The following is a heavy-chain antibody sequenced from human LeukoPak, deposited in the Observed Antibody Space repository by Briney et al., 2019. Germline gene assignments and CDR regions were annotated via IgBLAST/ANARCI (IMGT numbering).Heavy chain of an antibody. J-gene: IGHJ4*02. V-gene: IGHV4-59*01. Sequence: PSETLSLTCTVSGGSISDYHWSWIRQPPGKGLEYIGYIYNSGRTFYNPSLKSRVTISADTSKKQFSLKLTSVTAADTAVYYCARSGKSAYILDYWGQGTLVTVSS. CDR1: GGSISDYH. CDR2: IYNSGRT. D-gene: IGHD3-16*01. CDR3: ARSGKSAYILDY.